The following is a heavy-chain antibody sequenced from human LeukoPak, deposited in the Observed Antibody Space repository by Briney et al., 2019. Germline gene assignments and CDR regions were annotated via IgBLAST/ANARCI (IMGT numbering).Heavy chain of an antibody. J-gene: IGHJ4*02. CDR1: GFTFSNYG. CDR3: AKVYSSGWEGGDY. Sequence: GGSLRLSCAASGFTFSNYGMHWVRQAPGKGLEWVAFIRYDGSNKYYADSVKGRFTISRDNSKNTLYLQMNSLRAEDTAVYYCAKVYSSGWEGGDYWGQGTLVTVSS. CDR2: IRYDGSNK. D-gene: IGHD6-19*01. V-gene: IGHV3-30*02.